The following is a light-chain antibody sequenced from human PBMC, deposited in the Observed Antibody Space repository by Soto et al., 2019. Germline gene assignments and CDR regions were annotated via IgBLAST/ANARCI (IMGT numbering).Light chain of an antibody. Sequence: EIVMTQSPANLSVSPGERATLSCRASQSVSSNLAWYQQKPGQVPRLLIYVASTRATGIPARFSGSGSGTDFTLTNSSLQSEEFAVYYCQDDNKGPPYTFGQGTKVEIK. CDR1: QSVSSN. CDR2: VAS. V-gene: IGKV3-15*01. CDR3: QDDNKGPPYT. J-gene: IGKJ2*01.